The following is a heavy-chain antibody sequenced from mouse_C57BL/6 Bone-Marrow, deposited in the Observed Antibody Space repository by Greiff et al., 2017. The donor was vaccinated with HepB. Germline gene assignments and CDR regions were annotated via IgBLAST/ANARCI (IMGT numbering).Heavy chain of an antibody. D-gene: IGHD2-3*01. J-gene: IGHJ2*01. CDR2: IYPRSGNT. CDR1: GYTFTSYG. CDR3: ARPDGFLYYFDY. Sequence: QVQLQQSGAELARPGASVKLSCKASGYTFTSYGISWVKQSTGQGLEWIGEIYPRSGNTYYNEKFKGKATLTADKSSSTAYMELRSLTSEDSAVYFCARPDGFLYYFDYWGQGTTLTVSS. V-gene: IGHV1-81*01.